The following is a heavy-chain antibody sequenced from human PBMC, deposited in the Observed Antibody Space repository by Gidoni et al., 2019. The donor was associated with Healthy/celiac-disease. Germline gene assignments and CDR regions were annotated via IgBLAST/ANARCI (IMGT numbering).Heavy chain of an antibody. V-gene: IGHV4-39*01. J-gene: IGHJ5*02. D-gene: IGHD3-3*01. CDR1: GGSISSSSYY. Sequence: QLQLQESGPGLVKPSETLSLTCTVSGGSISSSSYYWGWIRQPPGKGLEWIGSIYYSGSTYYNPSLKSRVTISVDTSKNQFSLKLSSVTAADTAVYYCARRDFREWFDPWGQGTLVTVSS. CDR3: ARRDFREWFDP. CDR2: IYYSGST.